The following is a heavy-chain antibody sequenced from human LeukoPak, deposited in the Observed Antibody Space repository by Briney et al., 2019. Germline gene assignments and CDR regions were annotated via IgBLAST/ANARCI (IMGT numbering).Heavy chain of an antibody. Sequence: ASVKVSCKASGYTFSGYNMHWVRQAPGQGLEWMGWINPNSGGTNYAQKFQGRVTMTRDTSISTAYMEPSRLRSDDTAVYYCARDIRGCSGGSCYWGQGTLVTVSS. D-gene: IGHD2-15*01. CDR1: GYTFSGYN. V-gene: IGHV1-2*02. J-gene: IGHJ4*02. CDR2: INPNSGGT. CDR3: ARDIRGCSGGSCY.